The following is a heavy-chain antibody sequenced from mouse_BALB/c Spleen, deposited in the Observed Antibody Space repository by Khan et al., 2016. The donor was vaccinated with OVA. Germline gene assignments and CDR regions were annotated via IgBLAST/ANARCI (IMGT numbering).Heavy chain of an antibody. Sequence: EVQLQQSGAELVKPGASVKLSCTASGFNLKDTYIPWVKQRPEQGAEGIGRIDSENGDTKYDPTFKGKAPITADTTSNQASQHLHILTSEDTTRYYCATLYGNTFAYWGQGTLVTVSA. CDR2: IDSENGDT. CDR1: GFNLKDTY. CDR3: ATLYGNTFAY. V-gene: IGHV14-3*02. D-gene: IGHD2-1*01. J-gene: IGHJ3*01.